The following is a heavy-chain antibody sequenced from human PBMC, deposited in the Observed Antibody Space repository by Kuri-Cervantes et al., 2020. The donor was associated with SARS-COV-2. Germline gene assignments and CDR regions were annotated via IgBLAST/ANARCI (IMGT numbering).Heavy chain of an antibody. Sequence: GESLKISCAASGFTFSSYSMNWVRQAPGKGLEWVSYISSSSSTIYYADSVKGRFTISRDNSNNNLFLLMSSLRVEDSAVYFCAKAPSRGGSPFYFDYWGQGTLVTVSS. V-gene: IGHV3-48*01. CDR2: ISSSSSTI. J-gene: IGHJ4*02. CDR1: GFTFSSYS. D-gene: IGHD6-25*01. CDR3: AKAPSRGGSPFYFDY.